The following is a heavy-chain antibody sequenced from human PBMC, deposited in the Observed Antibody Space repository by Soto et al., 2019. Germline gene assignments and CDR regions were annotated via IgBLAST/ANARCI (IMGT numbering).Heavy chain of an antibody. CDR1: GGTFSSYA. D-gene: IGHD2-2*01. V-gene: IGHV1-69*12. Sequence: QVQLVQSGAEVKKPGSSVKVSCKASGGTFSSYAISWVRQAPGQGLEWMGGIIPIFGTANYAQKFQGRVTLTADEXXSXAXXGLSSLRSEDTAVYYCASHPSPVPAASLRYYGMDVWGQGTTVTVSS. CDR2: IIPIFGTA. J-gene: IGHJ6*02. CDR3: ASHPSPVPAASLRYYGMDV.